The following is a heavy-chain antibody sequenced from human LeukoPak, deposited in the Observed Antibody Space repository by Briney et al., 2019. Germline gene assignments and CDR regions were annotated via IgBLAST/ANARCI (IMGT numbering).Heavy chain of an antibody. CDR2: LNHSGST. J-gene: IGHJ6*04. D-gene: IGHD3-10*01. CDR3: ASPGSGSYYRNYYYGMDV. V-gene: IGHV4-34*01. CDR1: GASFSGYY. Sequence: PSETLSLTCAVYGASFSGYYWSWIRQPPGKGLEWIGELNHSGSTNYNPPLKSRVTISVDTSKNQFSLKLSSVTAADTAVYYCASPGSGSYYRNYYYGMDVWGKGTTVTVSS.